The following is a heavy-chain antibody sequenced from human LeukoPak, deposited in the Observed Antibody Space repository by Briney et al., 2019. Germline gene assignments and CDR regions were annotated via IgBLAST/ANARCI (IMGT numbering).Heavy chain of an antibody. CDR3: AKDSGWDGYNYFEY. CDR2: ISGSSGST. J-gene: IGHJ4*02. CDR1: GFTLSSYA. V-gene: IGHV3-23*01. D-gene: IGHD5-24*01. Sequence: PGGSLRLSCAASGFTLSSYAMSWVRQAPGKGLEWVSVISGSSGSTYYADSVKGRFTISRDNSKNTLYLQMNSLRAEDTAVFYCAKDSGWDGYNYFEYWGQGTLVTVSS.